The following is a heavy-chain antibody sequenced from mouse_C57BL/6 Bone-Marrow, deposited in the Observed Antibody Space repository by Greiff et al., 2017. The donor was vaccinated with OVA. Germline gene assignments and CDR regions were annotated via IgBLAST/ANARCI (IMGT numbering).Heavy chain of an antibody. Sequence: VQLKESGPELVKPGASVKISCKASGYSFTGYYMNWVKQSPETSLEWIGEINPSTGGTTYNQKFKAKATLTVDKSSSTAYMQLKSLTSEDSAVYYCARKGHSSGYLYYLDYWGQGTTLTVSS. CDR2: INPSTGGT. D-gene: IGHD3-2*02. CDR1: GYSFTGYY. J-gene: IGHJ2*01. V-gene: IGHV1-42*01. CDR3: ARKGHSSGYLYYLDY.